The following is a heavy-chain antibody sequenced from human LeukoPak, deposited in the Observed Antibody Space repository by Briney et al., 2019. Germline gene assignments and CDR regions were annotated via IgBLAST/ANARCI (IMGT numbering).Heavy chain of an antibody. J-gene: IGHJ5*02. Sequence: ASVKVSCKASGYTFTGYYMHWVRQAPGQGLEWMGWINPNSGGTNYAQKFQGRVTMTRDTSISTAYMELSRLRSDDTAVYYCARDSGYDKELYSSGSNNWFDPWGQGTLVTVSS. CDR3: ARDSGYDKELYSSGSNNWFDP. CDR1: GYTFTGYY. V-gene: IGHV1-2*02. CDR2: INPNSGGT. D-gene: IGHD5-12*01.